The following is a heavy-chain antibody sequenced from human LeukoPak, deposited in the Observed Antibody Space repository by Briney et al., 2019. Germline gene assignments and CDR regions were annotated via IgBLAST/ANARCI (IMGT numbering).Heavy chain of an antibody. Sequence: PGGSLRLSCAASGVTFSSYSMNWVRQAPGKGLEWVSYISSSSSTIYYADSVKGRFTISRDNAKNSLYLQMNSLRAEDTAVYYCARESSGWYWYMDVWGKGTTVTVSS. D-gene: IGHD6-19*01. CDR3: ARESSGWYWYMDV. V-gene: IGHV3-48*01. CDR2: ISSSSSTI. J-gene: IGHJ6*03. CDR1: GVTFSSYS.